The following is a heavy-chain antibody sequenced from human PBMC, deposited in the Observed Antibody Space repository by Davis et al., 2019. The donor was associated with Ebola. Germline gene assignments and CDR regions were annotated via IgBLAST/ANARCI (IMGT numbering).Heavy chain of an antibody. V-gene: IGHV4-61*09. J-gene: IGHJ3*02. CDR1: GAPISSGSYY. D-gene: IGHD3-16*01. CDR3: ARDLGGLAAFDI. Sequence: PSETLSLTCTVSGAPISSGSYYWSCIRQPAGKGLEWIGHIYTSGSTNYNPSLKSRVTISVDTSKNQFSLKLSSVTAADTAVYYCARDLGGLAAFDIWGQGTMVTVSS. CDR2: IYTSGST.